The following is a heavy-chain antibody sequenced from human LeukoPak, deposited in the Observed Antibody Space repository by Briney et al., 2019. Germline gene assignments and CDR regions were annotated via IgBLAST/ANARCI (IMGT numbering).Heavy chain of an antibody. J-gene: IGHJ4*02. Sequence: ASVTVSCTASGYTFTSYGISWVRQAPGQGLEWMGWISAYNGNTNYAQKLQGRVTMTTDTSTSTAYMELRSLRPDDTAVYYCARDRAAAGTGDYWGQGTLVTVSS. V-gene: IGHV1-18*01. D-gene: IGHD6-13*01. CDR3: ARDRAAAGTGDY. CDR2: ISAYNGNT. CDR1: GYTFTSYG.